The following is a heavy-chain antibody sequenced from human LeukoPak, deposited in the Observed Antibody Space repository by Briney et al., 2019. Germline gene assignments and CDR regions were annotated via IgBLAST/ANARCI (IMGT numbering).Heavy chain of an antibody. Sequence: PGGSLRLSCAAPGFTFNKYTMHWVRQAPGKGLEWVGVVLYDGSKKNNADSVKGRFTISRDNSKNMMYVQMNSLRPEDTALYYCARDNWGGAFDIWGQGTMVTVSS. V-gene: IGHV3-30*04. D-gene: IGHD7-27*01. CDR2: VLYDGSKK. CDR1: GFTFNKYT. CDR3: ARDNWGGAFDI. J-gene: IGHJ3*02.